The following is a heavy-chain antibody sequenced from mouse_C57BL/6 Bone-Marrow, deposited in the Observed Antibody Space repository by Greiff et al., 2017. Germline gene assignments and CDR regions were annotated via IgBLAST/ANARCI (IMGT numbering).Heavy chain of an antibody. CDR2: IDPANGNT. Sequence: VHVKQSVAELVRPGASVKLSCTASGFNIKNTYMHWVKQRPEQGLEWIGRIDPANGNTKYAPKFQGKATITADTSSNTAYLQLSSLTSEDTAIYYCASPYYYGSSSYFDVWGTGTTVTVSS. V-gene: IGHV14-3*01. D-gene: IGHD1-1*01. J-gene: IGHJ1*03. CDR3: ASPYYYGSSSYFDV. CDR1: GFNIKNTY.